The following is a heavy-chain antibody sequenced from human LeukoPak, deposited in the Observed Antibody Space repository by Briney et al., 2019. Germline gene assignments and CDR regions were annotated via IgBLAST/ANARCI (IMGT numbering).Heavy chain of an antibody. CDR2: INTNTGNP. CDR3: ARAPIPVYYYYGMDV. J-gene: IGHJ6*02. CDR1: GCTYTSYA. V-gene: IGHV7-4-1*02. Sequence: GASVKVSCKASGCTYTSYAMNWVRQAPGQGLEWMGWINTNTGNPTYAQGFTGRFVFSLDTSVSTAYLQISSLKAEDTAVYYCARAPIPVYYYYGMDVWGQGTTVTVSS.